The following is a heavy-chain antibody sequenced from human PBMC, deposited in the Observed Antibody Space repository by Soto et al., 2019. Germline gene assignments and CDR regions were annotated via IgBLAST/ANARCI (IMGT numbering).Heavy chain of an antibody. CDR1: GFTFSNAW. D-gene: IGHD3-3*01. Sequence: EVQLVESGGGLVKPGGSLRLSCAASGFTFSNAWMSWVRQAPGKGLEWVGRIKSKTDGGTTDYAAPVKGRFTISRDDSKNTLYLQMRSMKTEDTAVYYCTTVVTMFGVVISPGWGQGTLVTVSS. CDR3: TTVVTMFGVVISPG. CDR2: IKSKTDGGTT. J-gene: IGHJ4*02. V-gene: IGHV3-15*01.